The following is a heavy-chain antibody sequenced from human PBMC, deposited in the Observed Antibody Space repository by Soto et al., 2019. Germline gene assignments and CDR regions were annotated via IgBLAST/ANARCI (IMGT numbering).Heavy chain of an antibody. CDR2: ISYDGSHK. D-gene: IGHD6-13*01. CDR1: GFTFSSFA. J-gene: IGHJ4*02. V-gene: IGHV3-30-3*01. Sequence: GGSLRLSCAASGFTFSSFAMHWVRQAPGKGLEWVSAISYDGSHKYYADSVKGRFTISRDNSKNTLYLQMNSLRPEDRAVYYCARDRRQQLVPLDYWGQGTLVTVSS. CDR3: ARDRRQQLVPLDY.